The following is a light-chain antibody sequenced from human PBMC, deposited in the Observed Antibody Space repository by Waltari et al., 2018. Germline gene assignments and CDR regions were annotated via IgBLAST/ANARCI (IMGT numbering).Light chain of an antibody. Sequence: QSVLTPPPSTSGTPGQRVTISCSGSNSNIGSNYVYWYQQVPGMAPKLLIYKNNQRHSGVPDRFSGSKSGTSASLAISALRSEDEADYYCAAWDDSLSAVPFGGGTKVTVL. CDR3: AAWDDSLSAVP. V-gene: IGLV1-47*01. J-gene: IGLJ2*01. CDR1: NSNIGSNY. CDR2: KNN.